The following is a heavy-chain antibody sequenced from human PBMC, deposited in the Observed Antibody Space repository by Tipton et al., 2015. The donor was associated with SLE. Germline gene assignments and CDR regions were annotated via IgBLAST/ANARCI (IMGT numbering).Heavy chain of an antibody. Sequence: TLSLTCTVSGGSISSSSYYWAWIRQPPGKGLEWIGYIYYSGSTNYNPSLKSRVTISVDTSKNQFSLKLSSVTAADTAVYYCARVPAVYYYYMDVWGKGTTVTVSS. CDR1: GGSISSSSYY. CDR2: IYYSGST. CDR3: ARVPAVYYYYMDV. V-gene: IGHV4-61*05. D-gene: IGHD2-2*01. J-gene: IGHJ6*03.